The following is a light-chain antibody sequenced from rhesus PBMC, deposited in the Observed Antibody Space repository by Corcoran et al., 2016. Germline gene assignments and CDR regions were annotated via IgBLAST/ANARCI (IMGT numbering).Light chain of an antibody. Sequence: DIQMTQSPSSLSASVGDTVTITCRASQGISIWLAWYQQKPGKAPNLMIYTASSLQSGVPSRFSGSGSGTDFTLTISSLQSEDFATYYCQQYDSRPLTFGGGTKVEIK. V-gene: IGKV1-22*01. CDR3: QQYDSRPLT. J-gene: IGKJ4*01. CDR1: QGISIW. CDR2: TAS.